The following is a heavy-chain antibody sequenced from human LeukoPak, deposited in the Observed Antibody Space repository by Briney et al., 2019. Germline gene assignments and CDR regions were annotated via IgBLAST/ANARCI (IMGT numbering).Heavy chain of an antibody. CDR1: GGSISSGGYY. Sequence: SETLSLTCTVSGGSISSGGYYWSWIRQHPGKGLEWIGYIYYSGSTYYNPSLKSRVTISVDTSKNRFSLKLSSVTAADTAVYYCARDRTVTTSDAFDIWGQGTMVTVSS. J-gene: IGHJ3*02. CDR2: IYYSGST. D-gene: IGHD4-17*01. V-gene: IGHV4-31*03. CDR3: ARDRTVTTSDAFDI.